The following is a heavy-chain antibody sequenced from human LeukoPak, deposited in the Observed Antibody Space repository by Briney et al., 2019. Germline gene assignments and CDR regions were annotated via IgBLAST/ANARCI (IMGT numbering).Heavy chain of an antibody. CDR3: ARGGTTVTTLNWFDP. J-gene: IGHJ5*02. Sequence: PSETLSLTRTVSGGSISSGDYYWSWIRQPPGKGLEWIGYIYYSGSTYYNPSLKSRVTISVDTSKNQFSLKLSSVTAADTAVYYCARGGTTVTTLNWFDPWGQGTLVTVSS. CDR2: IYYSGST. D-gene: IGHD4-17*01. V-gene: IGHV4-30-4*08. CDR1: GGSISSGDYY.